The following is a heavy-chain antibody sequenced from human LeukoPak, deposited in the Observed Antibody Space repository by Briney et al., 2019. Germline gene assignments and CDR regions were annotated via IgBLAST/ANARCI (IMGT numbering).Heavy chain of an antibody. Sequence: PGGSLRLSCAASGFIFSSHWMSWVRQAPGKGLEWVTNIKEDGSEKNYVDSVKGRFTISRDNAKNSLYLQMNNLRAEDTAVYYCVRDRSDSASFLDYWGQGTLVTVSS. CDR1: GFIFSSHW. V-gene: IGHV3-7*01. D-gene: IGHD3-10*01. CDR2: IKEDGSEK. J-gene: IGHJ4*02. CDR3: VRDRSDSASFLDY.